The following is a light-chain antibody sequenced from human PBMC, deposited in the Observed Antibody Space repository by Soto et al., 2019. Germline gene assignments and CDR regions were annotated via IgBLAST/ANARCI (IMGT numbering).Light chain of an antibody. V-gene: IGKV3D-15*01. Sequence: EIVLTQSPATLSLSPGERATLSCRASQSVSSYLAWYQQKPGQAPRLLIYDASNRAXGIPARFSGRGSGTEFPLTLRSLQSEDFAAYYCQPYHNWVVTVGQGRPLEIK. CDR1: QSVSSY. CDR2: DAS. CDR3: QPYHNWVVT. J-gene: IGKJ5*01.